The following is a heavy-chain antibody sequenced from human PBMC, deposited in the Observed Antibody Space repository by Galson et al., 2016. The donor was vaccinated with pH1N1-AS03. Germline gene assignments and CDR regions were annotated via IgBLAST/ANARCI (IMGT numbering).Heavy chain of an antibody. CDR2: IPYDGNNK. V-gene: IGHV3-30*02. D-gene: IGHD4-11*01. J-gene: IGHJ6*02. CDR1: GFSFSSYG. CDR3: AKDHSNFYGMGV. Sequence: SLRLSCAASGFSFSSYGMHWARQAPGKGLEWVAFIPYDGNNKYYSDSVKGRFTISRDNSKNTVYLQMNSLRAEDTAVYYCAKDHSNFYGMGVWGQGTTLTVPS.